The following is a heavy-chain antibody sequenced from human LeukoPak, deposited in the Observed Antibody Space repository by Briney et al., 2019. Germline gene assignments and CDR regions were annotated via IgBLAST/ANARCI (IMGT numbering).Heavy chain of an antibody. V-gene: IGHV4-39*02. J-gene: IGHJ5*02. Sequence: SETLSLTCSVSGGSISSSSYYWAWIRQPPGRGLEWIVRISYGGNTFYNPSLQSRVTISVDTSRNHFSLNLNSVTAADTAVYYCARLGYDSGRVTWFDPWGQGTLVTVSS. CDR2: ISYGGNT. CDR1: GGSISSSSYY. D-gene: IGHD3-10*01. CDR3: ARLGYDSGRVTWFDP.